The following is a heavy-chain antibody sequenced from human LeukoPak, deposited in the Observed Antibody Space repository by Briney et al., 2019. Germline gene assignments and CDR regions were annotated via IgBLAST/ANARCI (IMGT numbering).Heavy chain of an antibody. J-gene: IGHJ1*01. CDR2: ISYDGSNK. CDR3: ARVLGGHCSSTSCSLQH. V-gene: IGHV3-30*03. CDR1: GFTFSSYG. D-gene: IGHD2-2*01. Sequence: PGGSLRLSCAASGFTFSSYGMHWVRQAPGKGLEWVAVISYDGSNKYYADSVKGRFTISRDNSKNTLYLQMNSLRAEDTAVYYCARVLGGHCSSTSCSLQHWGKGTLVTVSS.